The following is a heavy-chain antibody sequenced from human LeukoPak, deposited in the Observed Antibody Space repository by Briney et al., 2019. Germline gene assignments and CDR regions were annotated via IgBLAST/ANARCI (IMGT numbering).Heavy chain of an antibody. Sequence: PSETLSLTCAVSGGSISSSNWWSWVRQPPGKGLEWIGEIYHSGSTNYNPSLKSRVTISVDKSKNQFSLKLSSVTAADTAVYYCARLVTQPLYDSSGMTIFDYWGQGTLVTVSS. CDR2: IYHSGST. V-gene: IGHV4-4*02. CDR3: ARLVTQPLYDSSGMTIFDY. J-gene: IGHJ4*02. D-gene: IGHD3-22*01. CDR1: GGSISSSNW.